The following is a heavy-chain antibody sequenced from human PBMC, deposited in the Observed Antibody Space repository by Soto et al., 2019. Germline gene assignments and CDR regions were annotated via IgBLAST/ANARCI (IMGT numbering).Heavy chain of an antibody. Sequence: GGSLRLSCAASGFTFSSYGMHWVRQAPGKGLEWVAVIWYDGSNKYYADSVKGRFTISRDNSKNTLYLQMNSLRAEDTAVYYCARDGAEFSALMVYAEDPDNWFDPWGQGTLVTVSS. CDR3: ARDGAEFSALMVYAEDPDNWFDP. J-gene: IGHJ5*02. CDR2: IWYDGSNK. CDR1: GFTFSSYG. D-gene: IGHD2-8*01. V-gene: IGHV3-33*01.